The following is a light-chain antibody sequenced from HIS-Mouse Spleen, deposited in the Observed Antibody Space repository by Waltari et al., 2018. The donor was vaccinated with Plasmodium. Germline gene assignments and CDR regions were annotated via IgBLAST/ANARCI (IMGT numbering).Light chain of an antibody. CDR2: GAS. V-gene: IGKV3-20*01. CDR3: QQYGSSPRT. Sequence: EIVLTQSPGTLSLSPGERATLSCRASQSVSSSYLAWYQQKPGQAPRLLSNGASSRATGIPDRFRGSGYGTDFTLTISRREPEDFAVYYCQQYGSSPRTFGQGTKVEIK. J-gene: IGKJ1*01. CDR1: QSVSSSY.